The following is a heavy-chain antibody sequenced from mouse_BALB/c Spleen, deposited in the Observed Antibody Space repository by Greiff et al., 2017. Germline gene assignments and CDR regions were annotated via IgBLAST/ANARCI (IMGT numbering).Heavy chain of an antibody. V-gene: IGHV7-3*02. CDR3: ARDRNFDY. CDR1: GFTFTDYY. J-gene: IGHJ2*01. CDR2: IRNKANGYTT. Sequence: EVQGVESGGGLVQPGGSLRLSCATSGFTFTDYYMSWVRQPPGKALEWLGFIRNKANGYTTEYSASVKGRFTISRDNSQSILYLQMNTLRAEDSATYYCARDRNFDYWGQGTTLTVSS.